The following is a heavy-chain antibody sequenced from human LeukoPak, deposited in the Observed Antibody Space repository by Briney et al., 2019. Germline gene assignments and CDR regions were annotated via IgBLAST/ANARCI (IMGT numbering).Heavy chain of an antibody. CDR1: GGSISSSSYY. Sequence: PSETLSLTCTVSGGSISSSSYYWGWIRQPPGKGLEWIGSIYYSGSTYYNPSLKSRVTISVDTSKNQVSLKLSSVTAADTAVYYCARETYYYDSSGYVDYMDVWGKGTTVTVSS. D-gene: IGHD3-22*01. CDR3: ARETYYYDSSGYVDYMDV. CDR2: IYYSGST. J-gene: IGHJ6*03. V-gene: IGHV4-39*07.